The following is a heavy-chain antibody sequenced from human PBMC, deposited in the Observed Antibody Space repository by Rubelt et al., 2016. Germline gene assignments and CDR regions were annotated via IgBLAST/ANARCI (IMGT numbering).Heavy chain of an antibody. CDR1: GGSFSGYY. V-gene: IGHV4-34*01. Sequence: QVQLQQWGAGLLKPSETLSLTCAVYGGSFSGYYWSWIRQPPGKGLEWIGEINHSGSTNYNPSRKSRSTISYAPSWNQFSLKLGYVTAADTAVYYCASASSTSHPPRDWGQGTLVTVSS. D-gene: IGHD2-2*01. J-gene: IGHJ4*02. CDR2: INHSGST. CDR3: ASASSTSHPPRD.